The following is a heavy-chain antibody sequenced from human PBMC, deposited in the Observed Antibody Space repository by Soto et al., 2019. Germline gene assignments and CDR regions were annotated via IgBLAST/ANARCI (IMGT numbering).Heavy chain of an antibody. CDR2: ISYDGSKK. Sequence: QVQLVESGGGVVQPGRSLRLSCAASGFTFSSYAMHWVRQAPGKGLEWVAVISYDGSKKYYADSVKGRFTISRDNSKNTLDLEMNSQRAEDMAVYYCARLSWYSGSYFNAFDIWGQGTMVTVSS. CDR3: ARLSWYSGSYFNAFDI. D-gene: IGHD1-26*01. J-gene: IGHJ3*02. CDR1: GFTFSSYA. V-gene: IGHV3-30-3*01.